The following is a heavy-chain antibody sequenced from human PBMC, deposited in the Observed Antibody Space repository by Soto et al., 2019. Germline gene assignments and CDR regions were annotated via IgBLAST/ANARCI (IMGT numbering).Heavy chain of an antibody. D-gene: IGHD2-21*01. CDR3: ARQEVWLFLPDF. V-gene: IGHV1-18*01. J-gene: IGHJ4*02. Sequence: VQLVQSGAEVKKPGASVKISCKASGFPFSNSGIAWVRQAPGQGFEWMAWITVHNGNTNYAQALQDRVTLTTDTPTNTAYMELRSLTSDDTAVYYCARQEVWLFLPDFWGQGTLVTVSS. CDR2: ITVHNGNT. CDR1: GFPFSNSG.